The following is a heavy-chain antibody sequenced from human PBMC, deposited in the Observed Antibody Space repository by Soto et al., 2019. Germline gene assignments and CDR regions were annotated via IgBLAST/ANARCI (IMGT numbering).Heavy chain of an antibody. CDR1: GGSISSYY. V-gene: IGHV4-59*01. CDR3: ARSGYSSGWYLYYYYGMDV. J-gene: IGHJ6*02. D-gene: IGHD6-19*01. Sequence: QVQLQESGPGLVKPSETLSLTCTVSGGSISSYYWSWIRQPPGKGLEWIGYIYYSGSTNYNPSLMSRVTISVDTSKNQFSLKLSSVPAADTAVYYCARSGYSSGWYLYYYYGMDVWGQGTTVTVSS. CDR2: IYYSGST.